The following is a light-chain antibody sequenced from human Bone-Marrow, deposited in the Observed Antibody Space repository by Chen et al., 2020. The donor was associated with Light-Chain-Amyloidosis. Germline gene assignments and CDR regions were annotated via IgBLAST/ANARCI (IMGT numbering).Light chain of an antibody. CDR1: DLPTKY. V-gene: IGLV3-25*03. CDR3: QSADSSGTYEVI. CDR2: RDT. J-gene: IGLJ2*01. Sequence: SSELTQPPSVSVSPGQTARITCSGDDLPTKYAYWYQQKPGQAHVLVINRDTERPSGISERFSGSSSGTTATLTISGVQAEDEADYHCQSADSSGTYEVIFGGGTKLTVL.